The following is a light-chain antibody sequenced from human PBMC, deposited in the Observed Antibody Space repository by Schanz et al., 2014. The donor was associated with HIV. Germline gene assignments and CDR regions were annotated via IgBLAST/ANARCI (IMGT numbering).Light chain of an antibody. Sequence: QSVLTQPPSVSGAPGQRVTISCTGSSSNIGAGYDVHWYQQLPGTAPKLLIYGNSNRPSGVPDRFSGSKSGTSASLAITGIRDEDEADYYCQYYDSSLSGYVVFGGGTKLTVL. CDR1: SSNIGAGYD. CDR2: GNS. V-gene: IGLV1-40*01. CDR3: QYYDSSLSGYVV. J-gene: IGLJ2*01.